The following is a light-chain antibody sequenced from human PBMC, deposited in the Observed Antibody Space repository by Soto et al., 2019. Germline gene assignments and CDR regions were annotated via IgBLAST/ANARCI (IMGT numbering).Light chain of an antibody. J-gene: IGLJ3*02. CDR2: EVS. Sequence: QSVLTHPASVSGSLGQSITISCTGTSSDIGGYKYVSWYQQHPGKAPKLIIFEVSNRPSGVSDRFSGSNSGNTASLTISGLQAEDEADYYCTSYSRYRVLVFGGGSKVTV. CDR1: SSDIGGYKY. V-gene: IGLV2-14*01. CDR3: TSYSRYRVLV.